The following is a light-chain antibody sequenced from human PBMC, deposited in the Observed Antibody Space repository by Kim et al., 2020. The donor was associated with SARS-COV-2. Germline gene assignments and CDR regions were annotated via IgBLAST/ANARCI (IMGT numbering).Light chain of an antibody. Sequence: APGERAALSCRASQSVSSSFLAWYQQKPGQAPRVLIYGASRRAPGISDRFSGSGSGTDFTLTISRLEPEDFAVYYCHQYSSVPRTFGQGTKVDIK. J-gene: IGKJ1*01. V-gene: IGKV3-20*01. CDR1: QSVSSSF. CDR2: GAS. CDR3: HQYSSVPRT.